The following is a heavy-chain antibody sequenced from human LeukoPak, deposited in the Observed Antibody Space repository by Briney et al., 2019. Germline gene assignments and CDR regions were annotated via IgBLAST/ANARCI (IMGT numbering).Heavy chain of an antibody. D-gene: IGHD1-7*01. CDR3: ARGGWTASWNYFN. CDR2: ISYDGSNK. J-gene: IGHJ4*02. V-gene: IGHV3-30*03. Sequence: PGGSLRLSCAASGFTFSSYGMHWVRQAPGKGLEWVAVISYDGSNKYYADSVKGRFTISRDNSKNTLYLQMNSLRAEDTAVYYCARGGWTASWNYFNWGQGTLVTVSS. CDR1: GFTFSSYG.